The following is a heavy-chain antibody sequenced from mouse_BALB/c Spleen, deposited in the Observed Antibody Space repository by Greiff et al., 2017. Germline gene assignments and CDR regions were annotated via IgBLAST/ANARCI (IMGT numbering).Heavy chain of an antibody. CDR1: GYTFTSYY. D-gene: IGHD1-1*01. J-gene: IGHJ3*01. CDR2: IYPGNVNT. V-gene: IGHV1S56*01. Sequence: QVQLKQSGPELVKPGASVRISCKASGYTFTSYYIHWVKQRPGQGLEWIGWIYPGNVNTKYNEKFKGKATLTADKSSSTAYMQLSSLTSEDSAVYFCARDYYGSSHWFAYWGQGTLVTVSA. CDR3: ARDYYGSSHWFAY.